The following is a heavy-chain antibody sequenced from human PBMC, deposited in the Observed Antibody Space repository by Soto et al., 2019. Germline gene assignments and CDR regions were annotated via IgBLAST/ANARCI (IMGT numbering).Heavy chain of an antibody. Sequence: QVQLVQSGAEVKKPGSSVKVSCKASRDTFRKYAFNWVRQAPGQGLEWMGWIIPIFDSRNYAEKFQGRVTITADESTSTAYMELRSLRFEDTAVYYCARGETYLGVWGQGTTVTVSS. J-gene: IGHJ6*02. CDR3: ARGETYLGV. D-gene: IGHD3-16*01. V-gene: IGHV1-69*01. CDR1: RDTFRKYA. CDR2: IIPIFDSR.